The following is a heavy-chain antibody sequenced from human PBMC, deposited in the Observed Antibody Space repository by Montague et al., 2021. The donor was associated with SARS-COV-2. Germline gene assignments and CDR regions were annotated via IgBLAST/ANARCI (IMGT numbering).Heavy chain of an antibody. J-gene: IGHJ5*02. Sequence: SETLSLTCTVSGGSISSYYWSWIRQPPGKGLEWIGYIYYSGSTNYNPYLKRRVTISVDTSKNQFSLKLSSVTVAAAAVYYCASAHWDNYDSSGWRFDPWGQGTLVTVSS. CDR3: ASAHWDNYDSSGWRFDP. V-gene: IGHV4-59*01. D-gene: IGHD3-22*01. CDR2: IYYSGST. CDR1: GGSISSYY.